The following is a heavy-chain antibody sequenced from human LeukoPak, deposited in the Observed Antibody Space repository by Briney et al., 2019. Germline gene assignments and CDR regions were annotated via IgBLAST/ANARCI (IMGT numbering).Heavy chain of an antibody. D-gene: IGHD4-17*01. J-gene: IGHJ3*02. Sequence: PSETLSLTCTVSGYSISSGYYWGWIRQPPGKGLEWIGSIYHSGSTYYNPSLKSRVTISVDTSKNQFSLKLSSVTAADTAVYYCARGDYVGAFDIWDRGTMVSVSS. CDR3: ARGDYVGAFDI. CDR1: GYSISSGYY. V-gene: IGHV4-38-2*02. CDR2: IYHSGST.